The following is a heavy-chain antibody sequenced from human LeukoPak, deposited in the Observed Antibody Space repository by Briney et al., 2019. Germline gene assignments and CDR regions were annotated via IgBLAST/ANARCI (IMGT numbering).Heavy chain of an antibody. CDR3: ARDSSGWTYNWFDP. D-gene: IGHD6-19*01. CDR2: ISSSSTYI. V-gene: IGHV3-21*01. CDR1: GFTFSNYN. Sequence: GGSLRLSCAASGFTFSNYNMNWVRQAPGKGLEWVSAISSSSTYIYYADSVKGRFTISRDNAKNSVYLQMNGLRAEDTAVYYCARDSSGWTYNWFDPWGQGSLVTVSS. J-gene: IGHJ5*02.